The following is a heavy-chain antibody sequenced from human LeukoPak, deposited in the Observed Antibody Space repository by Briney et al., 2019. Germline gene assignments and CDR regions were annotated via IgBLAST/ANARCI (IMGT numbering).Heavy chain of an antibody. V-gene: IGHV1-69*15. CDR1: GGTFSSYA. CDR2: IIPIFGTA. D-gene: IGHD3-22*01. Sequence: GASVKVSCKASGGTFSSYAISWVRQAPGQGLEWMGRIIPIFGTANYAQKFQGRVTITADESTSTAYMELSSLRSEDTAVYYCASSGSEYKEYYYDSSAPYYFDYWGQGTLVTVSS. CDR3: ASSGSEYKEYYYDSSAPYYFDY. J-gene: IGHJ4*02.